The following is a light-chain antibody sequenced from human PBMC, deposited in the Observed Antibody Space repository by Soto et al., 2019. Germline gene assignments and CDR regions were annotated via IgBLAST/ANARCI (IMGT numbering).Light chain of an antibody. CDR2: EVS. Sequence: QSVLTQPASVSGSPGQSITISCTGTSSDVGGYNYVSWYQQHPGKAPKLMISEVSNRPSGVSNRFSGSKSGNTASLTISGLQAEDEADYYCSSYTKNSTHVFGTGTKVTVL. CDR3: SSYTKNSTHV. J-gene: IGLJ1*01. CDR1: SSDVGGYNY. V-gene: IGLV2-14*01.